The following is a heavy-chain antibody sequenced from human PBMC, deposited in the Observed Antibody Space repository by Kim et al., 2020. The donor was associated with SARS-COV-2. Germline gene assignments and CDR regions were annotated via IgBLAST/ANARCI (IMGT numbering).Heavy chain of an antibody. CDR2: ISAYNGNT. CDR1: GYTFTSYG. J-gene: IGHJ6*02. V-gene: IGHV1-18*04. Sequence: ASVKVSCKASGYTFTSYGISWVRQAPGQGLEWMGWISAYNGNTNYAQKLQGRVTMTTDTSTSTAYMELRSLRSDDTAVYYCARDWDCSSTSCYTTAWLYYYGMDVWGQGTTVTVSS. D-gene: IGHD2-2*02. CDR3: ARDWDCSSTSCYTTAWLYYYGMDV.